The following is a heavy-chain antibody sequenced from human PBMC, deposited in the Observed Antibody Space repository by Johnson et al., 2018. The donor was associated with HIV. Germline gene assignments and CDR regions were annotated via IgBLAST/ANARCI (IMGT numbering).Heavy chain of an antibody. V-gene: IGHV3-30*02. D-gene: IGHD6-19*01. Sequence: QVQLVESGGGLVQPGGSLRLSCATSVFMFSNYGMHWVRQAPGKGLEWVAFIRYDGSNKYYADSVKGRFSISRDNSKNTLYLQMNSLRAEDTAVYYCARQRRAGPFDAFDIWGQGTMVTVSS. J-gene: IGHJ3*02. CDR2: IRYDGSNK. CDR3: ARQRRAGPFDAFDI. CDR1: VFMFSNYG.